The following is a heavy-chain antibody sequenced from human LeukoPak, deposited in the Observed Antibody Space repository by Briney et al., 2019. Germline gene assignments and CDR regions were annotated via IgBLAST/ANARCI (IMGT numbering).Heavy chain of an antibody. J-gene: IGHJ4*02. D-gene: IGHD4-17*01. Sequence: RTGGSLRLSCAASGFTVSSNYMSWVRQAPGKGLEWVSVIYSGGSTYYADSVKGRFTISRDNSKNTLYLQMNSLRAEDTAVYYCARETYDYGDERYFDYWGQGTLVTVSS. V-gene: IGHV3-53*01. CDR2: IYSGGST. CDR1: GFTVSSNY. CDR3: ARETYDYGDERYFDY.